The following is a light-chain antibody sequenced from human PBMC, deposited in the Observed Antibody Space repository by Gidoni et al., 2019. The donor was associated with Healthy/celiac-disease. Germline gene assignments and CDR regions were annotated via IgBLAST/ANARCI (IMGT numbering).Light chain of an antibody. Sequence: QPVLTQPPSASGTPGQRVTISCSGSSSNIGSNTVNWYQQLPGTAPKLLIYSNNQRPSGVPDRFSGSKSGTSASLAISGLQSEDEADYYCAAWDDSLKGVFGGGTKLTV. V-gene: IGLV1-44*01. CDR3: AAWDDSLKGV. CDR1: SSNIGSNT. CDR2: SNN. J-gene: IGLJ2*01.